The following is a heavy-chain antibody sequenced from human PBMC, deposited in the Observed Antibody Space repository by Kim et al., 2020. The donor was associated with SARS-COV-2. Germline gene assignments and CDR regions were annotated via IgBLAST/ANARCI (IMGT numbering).Heavy chain of an antibody. Sequence: SETLSLTCTVSGHPITSGYFWGGSRQSPGKGLEWLGSIYQSGTTYYNPSLKSRVTISIDTSKSQFSLRLNSVTAADTAVYYCTSKYYYDSSGYYYADWWGQGSLVTVSS. CDR2: IYQSGTT. V-gene: IGHV4-38-2*02. CDR3: TSKYYYDSSGYYYADW. D-gene: IGHD3-22*01. J-gene: IGHJ4*02. CDR1: GHPITSGYF.